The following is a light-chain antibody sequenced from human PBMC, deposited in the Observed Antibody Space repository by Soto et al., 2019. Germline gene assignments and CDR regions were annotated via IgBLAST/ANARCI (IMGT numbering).Light chain of an antibody. J-gene: IGLJ2*01. CDR3: RSYTSSTTLV. CDR2: EVS. Sequence: QSALTQPASVSGSPGQSITISCTGTISDVGGYNYVSWYQQHPGKVPKLMIYEVSKRPSGVSNRISGSKSGNTTSLSISGLQAEDEADYYCRSYTSSTTLVFGGGTKLTVL. V-gene: IGLV2-14*01. CDR1: ISDVGGYNY.